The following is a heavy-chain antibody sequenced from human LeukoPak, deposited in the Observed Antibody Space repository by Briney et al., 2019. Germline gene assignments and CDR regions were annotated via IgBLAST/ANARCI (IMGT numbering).Heavy chain of an antibody. D-gene: IGHD6-6*01. Sequence: PGGSLRLSCAASVLTFRNHWMHWVRQTPGKGLVWVSRISSDGSSTTYADSVKGRFTISRDNAKNTLYLQMNNLRAEDTAMYYCARDQRVTGRPDIDYWGQGTLVIVSS. J-gene: IGHJ4*02. CDR3: ARDQRVTGRPDIDY. CDR1: VLTFRNHW. V-gene: IGHV3-74*03. CDR2: ISSDGSST.